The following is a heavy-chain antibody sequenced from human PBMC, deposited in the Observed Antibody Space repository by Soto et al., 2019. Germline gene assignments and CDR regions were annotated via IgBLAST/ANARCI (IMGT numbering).Heavy chain of an antibody. CDR2: ISSSGSTI. Sequence: EVQLVESGGGLVQPGGSLRLSCAASGFTFSSYEMNWVRQAPGKGLEWVSYISSSGSTIYYADSVKGRFTISRDNAKNSLYLEMNSLRAEDTAVYYCARDLPLYSNYPYQHYYYYYYGMDVWGQGTTVTVSS. CDR1: GFTFSSYE. V-gene: IGHV3-48*03. CDR3: ARDLPLYSNYPYQHYYYYYYGMDV. D-gene: IGHD4-4*01. J-gene: IGHJ6*02.